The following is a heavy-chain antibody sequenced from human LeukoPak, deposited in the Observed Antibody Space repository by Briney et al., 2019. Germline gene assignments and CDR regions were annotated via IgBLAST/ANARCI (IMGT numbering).Heavy chain of an antibody. J-gene: IGHJ4*02. CDR1: GFTFSSYS. Sequence: GGSLRLSCAASGFTFSSYSMHWVRLAPGKGLEWVAFIRYDGSNKYYADSVKGRFTISRDNAKNSLYLQMNSLRVEDTAVYHCARARLAVSGNYFENWGQGTLVTVSS. CDR2: IRYDGSNK. CDR3: ARARLAVSGNYFEN. D-gene: IGHD6-19*01. V-gene: IGHV3-30*02.